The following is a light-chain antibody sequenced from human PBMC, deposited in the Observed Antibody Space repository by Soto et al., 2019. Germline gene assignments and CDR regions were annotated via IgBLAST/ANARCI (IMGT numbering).Light chain of an antibody. Sequence: QSALTQPASVSASPGQSITISCTGTSGDVGGYSSVSWYQRHPDKAPKLMIYEVSNRPSGVPNRFSGSKSVNTASLTISGLQPEDEADYDCCSYTTSNIRFGTGTKVTVL. V-gene: IGLV2-14*01. J-gene: IGLJ1*01. CDR2: EVS. CDR3: CSYTTSNIR. CDR1: SGDVGGYSS.